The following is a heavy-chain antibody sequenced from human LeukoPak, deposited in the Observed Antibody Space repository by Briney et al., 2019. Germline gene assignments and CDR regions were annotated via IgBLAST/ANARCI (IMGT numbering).Heavy chain of an antibody. J-gene: IGHJ4*02. Sequence: PSETLSLTCAVYGGSFSGYYWSWIRQPPGKGLEWIGEINHSGSTNYNPSLKSRVTIPVDTSKNQFSLKLSSVTAADTAVYYCATYYDLWSGYSRSYYFDYWGQGTLVTVSS. V-gene: IGHV4-34*01. D-gene: IGHD3-3*01. CDR1: GGSFSGYY. CDR2: INHSGST. CDR3: ATYYDLWSGYSRSYYFDY.